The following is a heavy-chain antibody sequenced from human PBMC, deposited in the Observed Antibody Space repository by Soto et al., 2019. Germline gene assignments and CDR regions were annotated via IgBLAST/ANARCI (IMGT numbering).Heavy chain of an antibody. D-gene: IGHD4-17*01. CDR1: GFTFSSYA. J-gene: IGHJ4*02. V-gene: IGHV3-30-3*01. CDR3: ARVGNGDYELDY. CDR2: ISYDGSNK. Sequence: QVQLVESGGGVVQPGRSLRLSCAASGFTFSSYAMHWVRQAPGKGLEWVAVISYDGSNKYYADSVKGRFTISRDNSKNTLYLQMNSLRAEDTAVYYCARVGNGDYELDYWGQGTLVTVSS.